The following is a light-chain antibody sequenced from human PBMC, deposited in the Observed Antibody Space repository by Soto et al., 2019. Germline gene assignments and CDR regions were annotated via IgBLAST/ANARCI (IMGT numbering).Light chain of an antibody. Sequence: EIVMTQSPATLSVSPGESATLSCRASQNIGVTLGWYQQKPGQAPRLLIYGSSTRAAGVPARFSGSGSGTEFTLTISNLQSEDFAFYYCQHCHTWLCTFGQGTKVEMK. CDR1: QNIGVT. CDR2: GSS. J-gene: IGKJ1*01. CDR3: QHCHTWLCT. V-gene: IGKV3-15*01.